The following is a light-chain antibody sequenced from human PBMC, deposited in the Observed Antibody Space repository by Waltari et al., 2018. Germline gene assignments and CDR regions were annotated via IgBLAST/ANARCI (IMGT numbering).Light chain of an antibody. CDR3: SAWDKDLVAVV. J-gene: IGLJ3*02. V-gene: IGLV10-54*04. CDR1: RNNVGNQG. Sequence: QAGLIQPPSVSGALGQTATLTCAGNRNNVGNQGVAWLQQHQGHPPKLLSYRSDNRPSGISERFSASRSGNTASLTITGLQADDESDYYCSAWDKDLVAVVFGGGTKLTVL. CDR2: RSD.